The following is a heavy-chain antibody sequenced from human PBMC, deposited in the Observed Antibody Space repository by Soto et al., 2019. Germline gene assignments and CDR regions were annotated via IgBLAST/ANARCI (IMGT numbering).Heavy chain of an antibody. CDR2: ISGSGGST. CDR3: AKDSGIAAAGSWYFDL. V-gene: IGHV3-23*01. D-gene: IGHD6-13*01. CDR1: GFTFSSYA. J-gene: IGHJ2*01. Sequence: EVQLLESGGGLVQPGGSLRLSCAASGFTFSSYAMSWVRQAPGKGLEWVSAISGSGGSTYYADSVKGRFTISRDNSKNTLYLQMNSLRAEDTAVYYCAKDSGIAAAGSWYFDLWGRGTLVTVSS.